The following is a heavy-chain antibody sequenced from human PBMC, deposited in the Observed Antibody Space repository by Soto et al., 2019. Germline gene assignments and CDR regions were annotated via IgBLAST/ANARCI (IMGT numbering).Heavy chain of an antibody. CDR2: IYYSGST. D-gene: IGHD3-16*01. CDR1: GGAISSYY. V-gene: IGHV4-59*01. Sequence: SETLSLTCTVSGGAISSYYWSWIRQPPGKGLEWIGYIYYSGSTNYNPSLKSRVTISIDRSKNQFSLRLSSATAADTPVYYCALGRVTRVDYWGQLNLVTVSS. CDR3: ALGRVTRVDY. J-gene: IGHJ4*02.